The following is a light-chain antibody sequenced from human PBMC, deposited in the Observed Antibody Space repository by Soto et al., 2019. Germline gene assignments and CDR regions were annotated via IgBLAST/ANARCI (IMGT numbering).Light chain of an antibody. CDR1: SSDVGGYNY. J-gene: IGLJ1*01. V-gene: IGLV2-8*01. CDR3: SSYAGSNNNYV. Sequence: QSALTQPPSASGSPGQSVTISCTGTSSDVGGYNYVSWHQQHPGKAPKLMIYEVSKRPSGVPDRFSGSKSGNTASLTVSGLQAEDEADYYCSSYAGSNNNYVFGTGTKLTVL. CDR2: EVS.